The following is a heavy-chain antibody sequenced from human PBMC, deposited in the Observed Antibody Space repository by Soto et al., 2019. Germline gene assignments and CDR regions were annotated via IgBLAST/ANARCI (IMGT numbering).Heavy chain of an antibody. J-gene: IGHJ3*02. CDR3: AREDRFNIVAPSFDS. CDR2: IYSAGST. CDR1: GFTVSSNY. D-gene: IGHD5-12*01. V-gene: IGHV3-66*01. Sequence: EVQLVESGGGLVQPGGSLRLSCAASGFTVSSNYMSWVRQAPGKGLECVSLIYSAGSTYYANSVKGRSTISRYTSKNTLYLQMNSLRAEDTAVYYCAREDRFNIVAPSFDSWGQGTMVTVSS.